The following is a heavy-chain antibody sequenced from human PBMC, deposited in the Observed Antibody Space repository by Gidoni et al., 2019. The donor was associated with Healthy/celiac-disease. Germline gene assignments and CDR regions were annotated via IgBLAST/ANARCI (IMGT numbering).Heavy chain of an antibody. CDR1: GFTFSSYA. V-gene: IGHV3-23*01. D-gene: IGHD6-6*01. CDR3: ALNKLWYSSSSFDY. Sequence: EVQLLESGGGLVQPGGSLGLSCAASGFTFSSYAMRWVRQAPGKGLEWVSAISGSGGSTYYADSVKGRFTISRDNSKNTLYLQMNSLRAEDTAVYYCALNKLWYSSSSFDYWGQGTLVTVSS. CDR2: ISGSGGST. J-gene: IGHJ4*02.